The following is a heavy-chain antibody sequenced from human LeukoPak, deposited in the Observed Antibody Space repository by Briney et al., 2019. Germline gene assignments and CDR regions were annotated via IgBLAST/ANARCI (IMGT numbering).Heavy chain of an antibody. V-gene: IGHV3-7*01. CDR2: IKQDGSEK. Sequence: GGSLRLSCAASGFTFRSYWMSWGRQAPGEGLEWVANIKQDGSEKYYVDSVKGRFTISRDNAKNSLYLQMNSLRAEDTAVYYCARGGGRLNWFDPWGQGTLVTVSS. J-gene: IGHJ5*02. CDR1: GFTFRSYW. D-gene: IGHD2-15*01. CDR3: ARGGGRLNWFDP.